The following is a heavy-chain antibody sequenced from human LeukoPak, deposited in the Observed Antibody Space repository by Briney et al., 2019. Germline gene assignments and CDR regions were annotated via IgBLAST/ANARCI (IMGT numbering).Heavy chain of an antibody. V-gene: IGHV3-21*01. Sequence: GGSLRLSCAASGFTFSSYSMNWVRQAPGKGLEWVSSISSSGSNIYYADSVKGRFTISRDNAKNSLYLQMNSLRAEDTAVYYCARDTEYSSSSFILYYYGMDVWGQGTTVTVSS. J-gene: IGHJ6*02. CDR3: ARDTEYSSSSFILYYYGMDV. D-gene: IGHD6-6*01. CDR1: GFTFSSYS. CDR2: ISSSGSNI.